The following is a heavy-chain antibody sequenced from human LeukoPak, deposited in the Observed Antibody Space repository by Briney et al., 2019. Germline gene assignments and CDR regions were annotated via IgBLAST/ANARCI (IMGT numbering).Heavy chain of an antibody. Sequence: ASVKVSCKASGYTFTSYYMHWVRQAPGQGLEWMGWINPNSGGTNYAQKFQGRVTMTRDTSISTAYMELSRLRSDDTAVYYCARDRRYYDSSGYYFARDAFDIWGQGTMVTVSS. D-gene: IGHD3-22*01. CDR2: INPNSGGT. CDR1: GYTFTSYY. CDR3: ARDRRYYDSSGYYFARDAFDI. V-gene: IGHV1-2*02. J-gene: IGHJ3*02.